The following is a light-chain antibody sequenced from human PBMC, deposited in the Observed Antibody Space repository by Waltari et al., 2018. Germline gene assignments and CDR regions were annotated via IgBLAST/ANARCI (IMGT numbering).Light chain of an antibody. V-gene: IGLV1-40*01. Sequence: QSVLTQPPSVSGAPGERVTISCTGSSSSIGAGYDVHWYQQIPGTAPRLVIYSNTNRPSGVPDRFSGSKSGTSGSLAITGLQAADEADYYCQSFDSSLNGYVFGAGTKVTDL. CDR1: SSSIGAGYD. CDR2: SNT. CDR3: QSFDSSLNGYV. J-gene: IGLJ1*01.